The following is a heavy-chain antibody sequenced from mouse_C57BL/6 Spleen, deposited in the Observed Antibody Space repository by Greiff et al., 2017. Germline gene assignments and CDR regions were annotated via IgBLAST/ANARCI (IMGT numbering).Heavy chain of an antibody. V-gene: IGHV1-64*01. CDR3: AHYYGSSYWYFDV. J-gene: IGHJ1*03. Sequence: QVQLQQPGAELVKPGASVKLSCKASGYTFTSYWMHWVKQRPGQGLEWIGMIHPNSGSTNYNEKFTSKATLTVDKSSSTAYMQLSSLTSEDSAVYYCAHYYGSSYWYFDVWGTGTTVTVSS. CDR1: GYTFTSYW. CDR2: IHPNSGST. D-gene: IGHD1-1*01.